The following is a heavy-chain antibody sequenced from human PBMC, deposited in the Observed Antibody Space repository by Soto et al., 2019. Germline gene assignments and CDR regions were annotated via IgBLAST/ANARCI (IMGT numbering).Heavy chain of an antibody. Sequence: SETLSLTCTVSGGSISSYYWSWIRRPPGKGLEWIGYIYYSGSTNYNPSLKSRVTISVDTSKNQFSLKLSSVTAADTAVYYCARDSEMGTLGAFDIWGQGTMVTVSS. D-gene: IGHD1-1*01. CDR2: IYYSGST. CDR3: ARDSEMGTLGAFDI. CDR1: GGSISSYY. J-gene: IGHJ3*02. V-gene: IGHV4-59*01.